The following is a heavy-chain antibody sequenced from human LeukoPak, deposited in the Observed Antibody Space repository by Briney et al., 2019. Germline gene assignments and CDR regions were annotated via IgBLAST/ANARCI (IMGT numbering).Heavy chain of an antibody. V-gene: IGHV3-7*03. CDR2: IKEDGTET. CDR3: AKEGRSLQTY. CDR1: GFMFSSNW. D-gene: IGHD5-24*01. J-gene: IGHJ4*02. Sequence: EGSLRLSCAASGFMFSSNWMSWVRLAPGKGLEWVANIKEDGTETYYVDSVKGRFTISRDNAKNSLYLQMNSLRVEDTAVYYCAKEGRSLQTYWGQGTLVTVSS.